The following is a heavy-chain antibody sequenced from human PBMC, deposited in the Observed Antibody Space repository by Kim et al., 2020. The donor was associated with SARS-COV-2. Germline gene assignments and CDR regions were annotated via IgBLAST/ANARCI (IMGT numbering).Heavy chain of an antibody. J-gene: IGHJ6*02. CDR2: IIPIFGTA. CDR1: GGTFSSYA. V-gene: IGHV1-69*13. D-gene: IGHD3-22*01. Sequence: SVKVSCKASGGTFSSYAISWVRQAPGQGLEWMGGIIPIFGTANYAQKFQGRVTITADESTSTAYMELSSLRSEDTAVYYCARDGPYYYDSSGWLNRNNYYYGMDVWGQGTTVTVSS. CDR3: ARDGPYYYDSSGWLNRNNYYYGMDV.